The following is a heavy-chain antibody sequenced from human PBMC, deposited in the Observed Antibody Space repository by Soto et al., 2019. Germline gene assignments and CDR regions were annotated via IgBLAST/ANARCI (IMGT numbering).Heavy chain of an antibody. CDR1: GYTFTSYG. Sequence: ASVKVSCKASGYTFTSYGISWVRQAPGQGLEWMGWISAYNGNTNYAQKLQGRVTMTTDTSTSTAYMELRSLRSDDTAVYYCARGPGPITIFGVVNRFDYWGQGTLVTVSS. V-gene: IGHV1-18*01. J-gene: IGHJ4*02. D-gene: IGHD3-3*01. CDR2: ISAYNGNT. CDR3: ARGPGPITIFGVVNRFDY.